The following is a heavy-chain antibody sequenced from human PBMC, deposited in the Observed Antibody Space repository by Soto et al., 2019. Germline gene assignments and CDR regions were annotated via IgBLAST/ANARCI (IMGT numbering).Heavy chain of an antibody. CDR2: ISGSGGST. D-gene: IGHD2-15*01. Sequence: PGGSLRLSCAASGFTFSSYAMSWVRQAPGKGLEWVSAISGSGGSTYYADSVKGRFTISRDNSKNTLYLQMNSLRAEDTAVYYCAKDPIVVVVAATPGLHPDYWGQGTLVTVSS. CDR1: GFTFSSYA. V-gene: IGHV3-23*01. CDR3: AKDPIVVVVAATPGLHPDY. J-gene: IGHJ4*02.